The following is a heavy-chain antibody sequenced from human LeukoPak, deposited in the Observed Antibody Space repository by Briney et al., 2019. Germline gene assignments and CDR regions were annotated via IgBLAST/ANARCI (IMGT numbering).Heavy chain of an antibody. V-gene: IGHV1-2*02. CDR1: GYTFTGYY. Sequence: ASVKVSCKASGYTFTGYYMHWVRQAPGQGLERMGWINPNSGGPDYAQKFQGRVTMTRDTSISTAYMELSGLRSDDTAVYFCARDGFADWGQGTLVTVSS. CDR2: INPNSGGP. CDR3: ARDGFAD. J-gene: IGHJ4*02.